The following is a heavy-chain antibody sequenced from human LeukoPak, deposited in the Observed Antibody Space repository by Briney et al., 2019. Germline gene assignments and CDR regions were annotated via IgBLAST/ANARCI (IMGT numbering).Heavy chain of an antibody. D-gene: IGHD6-19*01. Sequence: ASVKVSCKASGYTFTGYYMHWVRQAPGQGLEWMGWINPNSGGTNYAQKFQGRVTMARDTSISAAYMGLSRLRSDDTAVYYCARDRIAVAGAINYWGQGTLVTVSS. CDR1: GYTFTGYY. CDR3: ARDRIAVAGAINY. V-gene: IGHV1-2*02. CDR2: INPNSGGT. J-gene: IGHJ4*02.